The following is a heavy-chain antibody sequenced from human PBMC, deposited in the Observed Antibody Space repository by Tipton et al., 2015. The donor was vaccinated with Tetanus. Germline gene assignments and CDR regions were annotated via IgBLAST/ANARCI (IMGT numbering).Heavy chain of an antibody. V-gene: IGHV3-11*06. Sequence: QLVQSGGGLVKPGGSLRLSCAASGFTFSDYYMNWIRQAPGKGLEWVSSISSTSRYIYYADSLKGRFTISRDNAKNSVHLLMESLRADDTAIYYCATGITFDYWGQGALVTVSS. J-gene: IGHJ4*02. CDR2: ISSTSRYI. CDR1: GFTFSDYY. CDR3: ATGITFDY. D-gene: IGHD3-10*01.